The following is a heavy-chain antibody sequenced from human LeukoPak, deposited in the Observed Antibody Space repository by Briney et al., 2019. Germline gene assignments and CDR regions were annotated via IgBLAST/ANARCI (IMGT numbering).Heavy chain of an antibody. J-gene: IGHJ5*02. V-gene: IGHV3-30*02. Sequence: GGSLRLSCAASGVTFSSYGLHWVRQAPGKGLEWVAFIRYDGSNKYYVDSVKGRFTISRDNSKNTLYMQMNSLRAEDTAVYYCAKDAAPIVVVPAAIPNWFDPWGQGTLVTVSS. CDR1: GVTFSSYG. CDR2: IRYDGSNK. D-gene: IGHD2-2*01. CDR3: AKDAAPIVVVPAAIPNWFDP.